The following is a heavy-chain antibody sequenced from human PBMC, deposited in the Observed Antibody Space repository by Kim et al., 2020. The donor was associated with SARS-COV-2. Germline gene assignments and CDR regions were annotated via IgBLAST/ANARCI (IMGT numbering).Heavy chain of an antibody. D-gene: IGHD3-16*01. V-gene: IGHV3-9*01. Sequence: GGSLRLSCAAFGFDLDEYAMHWVRPAPGKGLEWVAGISWNSGRIGYADSVKGRFTISRDSAKKSLHLQMNTLRPEDTALYYCGRGVEVSGGQDYDRAGVAYWGQGTLVSVSS. J-gene: IGHJ4*02. CDR1: GFDLDEYA. CDR2: ISWNSGRI. CDR3: GRGVEVSGGQDYDRAGVAY.